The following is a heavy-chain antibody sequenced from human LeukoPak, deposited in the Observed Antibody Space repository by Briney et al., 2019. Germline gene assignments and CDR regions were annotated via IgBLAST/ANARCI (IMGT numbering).Heavy chain of an antibody. CDR2: INPSGGST. D-gene: IGHD6-19*01. CDR1: GYTFTSYY. V-gene: IGHV1-46*01. CDR3: ARARIAVAGGLGD. J-gene: IGHJ4*02. Sequence: GASVKVSCKASGYTFTSYYMHWVRQAPGQGLEWMGIINPSGGSTSYAQKFQGRVTITTDESTSTAYMELSSLRSEDTAVYYCARARIAVAGGLGDWGQGTLVTVSS.